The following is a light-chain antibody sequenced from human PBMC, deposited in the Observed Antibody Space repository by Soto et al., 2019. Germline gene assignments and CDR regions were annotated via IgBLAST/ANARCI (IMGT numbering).Light chain of an antibody. V-gene: IGKV1-5*01. Sequence: DIQVIQSPSTLSASVGDRVTITCRASANINRLLAWYQQKPGKAPQLLIYDASTWESGVPSRFSGSGSGTEFTLSISSLQPDDFATYYCQQHYIHWTFGQGTKVDIK. J-gene: IGKJ1*01. CDR1: ANINRL. CDR3: QQHYIHWT. CDR2: DAS.